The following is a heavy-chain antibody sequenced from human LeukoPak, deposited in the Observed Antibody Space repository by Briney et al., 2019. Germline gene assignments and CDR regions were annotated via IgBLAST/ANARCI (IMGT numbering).Heavy chain of an antibody. D-gene: IGHD6-13*01. CDR1: GGSISSSSYY. Sequence: PSETLSLTCTVSGGSISSSSYYWGWIRQPPGKGLEWIGSIYYSGNTYYNPSLKSRVTISVDTSKNQFSLKLSSVTAADTAVYYWAMLSSYYYMDVWGKGTTVTVSS. CDR2: IYYSGNT. J-gene: IGHJ6*03. CDR3: AMLSSYYYMDV. V-gene: IGHV4-39*01.